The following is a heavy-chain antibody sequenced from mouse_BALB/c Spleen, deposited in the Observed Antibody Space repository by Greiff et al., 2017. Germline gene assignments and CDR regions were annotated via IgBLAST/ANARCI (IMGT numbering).Heavy chain of an antibody. V-gene: IGHV5-17*02. CDR1: GFTFSSYA. CDR2: ISSGSSTI. J-gene: IGHJ4*01. Sequence: EVQGVESGGGLVKPGGSLKLSCAASGFTFSSYAMSWVRQSPEKRLEWVAEISSGSSTIYYADTVKGRFTISRDNPKNTLFLQMTSLRSEDTAMYYCARGDVPYAMDYWGQGTSVTVSS. CDR3: ARGDVPYAMDY.